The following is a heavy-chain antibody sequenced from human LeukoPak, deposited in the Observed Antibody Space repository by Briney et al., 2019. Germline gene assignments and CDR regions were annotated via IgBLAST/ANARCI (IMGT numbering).Heavy chain of an antibody. CDR3: AKDYYDSSGRLDY. CDR2: IRYDGSNK. CDR1: GFTFSSYG. V-gene: IGHV3-30*02. D-gene: IGHD3-22*01. J-gene: IGHJ4*02. Sequence: PGGSLRLSCAASGFTFSSYGMHWVRQAPGKGLEWVAFIRYDGSNKYYADSVKGRFTFSRDNSKNTLYLQMNSLRAEDTAVYYCAKDYYDSSGRLDYWGQGTLVTVSS.